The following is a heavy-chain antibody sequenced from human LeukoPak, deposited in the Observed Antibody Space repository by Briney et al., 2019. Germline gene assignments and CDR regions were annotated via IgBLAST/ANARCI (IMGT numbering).Heavy chain of an antibody. V-gene: IGHV4-59*08. D-gene: IGHD3-22*01. Sequence: GSLRLSCAASGFTVSSNYMSWIRQPPGKGLEWIGYIYYSGSTNYNPSLKSRVTISVDTSKNQFSLKLSSVTAADTAVYYCARHTDSSGYYGMDVWGQRDHGHRLL. CDR1: GFTVSSNY. CDR2: IYYSGST. J-gene: IGHJ6*04. CDR3: ARHTDSSGYYGMDV.